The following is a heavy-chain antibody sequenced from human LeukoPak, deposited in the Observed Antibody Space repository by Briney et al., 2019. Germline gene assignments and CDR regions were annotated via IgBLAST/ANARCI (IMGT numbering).Heavy chain of an antibody. Sequence: GASVKVSCKASGYTFTSYDINWVRQATGQGLEWMGWMNPNRGNTGYAQKFQGRVTMTRNTSISTAYMELSSLRSEDTAVYYCARIGQQLLGFDYWGQGTLVTVSS. CDR2: MNPNRGNT. V-gene: IGHV1-8*01. J-gene: IGHJ4*02. CDR3: ARIGQQLLGFDY. D-gene: IGHD6-13*01. CDR1: GYTFTSYD.